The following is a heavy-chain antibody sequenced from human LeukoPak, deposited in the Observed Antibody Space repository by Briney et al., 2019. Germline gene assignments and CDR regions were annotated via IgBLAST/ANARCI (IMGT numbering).Heavy chain of an antibody. V-gene: IGHV3-30-3*01. D-gene: IGHD4-17*01. J-gene: IGHJ6*02. CDR3: ARDSDGNYYYGMDV. CDR1: GFTFSTYW. Sequence: PGESLRLSCAAAGFTFSTYWMSWVRQAPGKGLEWVAVISYDGSNKYYADSVKGRFTISRDNSKNTLYLQMNSLRAEDTAVYYCARDSDGNYYYGMDVWGQGTTVSVSS. CDR2: ISYDGSNK.